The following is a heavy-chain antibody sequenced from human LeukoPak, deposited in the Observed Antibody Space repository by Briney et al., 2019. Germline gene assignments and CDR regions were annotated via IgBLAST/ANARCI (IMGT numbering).Heavy chain of an antibody. Sequence: SQRLSLTIIFCLGSIINSIYYWRWLRHPPGKGLEWIGSIYYRGSTYYNPSLKSRVSISVDTYKNQFSLKLTSVTAADTAVYYCARNVSEKTTMSRTEATNWFDPWGQGTLVTVSS. CDR2: IYYRGST. J-gene: IGHJ5*02. D-gene: IGHD5-24*01. CDR1: LGSIINSIYY. V-gene: IGHV4-39*01. CDR3: ARNVSEKTTMSRTEATNWFDP.